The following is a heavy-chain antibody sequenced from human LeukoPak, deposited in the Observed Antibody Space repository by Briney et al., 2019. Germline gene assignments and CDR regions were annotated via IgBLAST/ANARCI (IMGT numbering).Heavy chain of an antibody. J-gene: IGHJ4*02. CDR2: IRSETYTYAT. CDR1: GFTFSRFW. Sequence: PGGSLRLSCAASGFTFSRFWMSWVRQAPGKGLEWVGRIRSETYTYATAYGASVKGRFTISRDDSKNTAYLQMNSLKTEDTAVYYCTRAYYDTSGDYHYGDSWGQGTLVTVSS. D-gene: IGHD3-22*01. V-gene: IGHV3-73*01. CDR3: TRAYYDTSGDYHYGDS.